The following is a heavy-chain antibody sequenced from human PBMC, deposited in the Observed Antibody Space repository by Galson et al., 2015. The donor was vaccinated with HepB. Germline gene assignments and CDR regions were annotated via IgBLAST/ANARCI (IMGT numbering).Heavy chain of an antibody. CDR3: AKLGEWDAYDL. D-gene: IGHD3-16*01. CDR2: IDPADSYT. J-gene: IGHJ3*01. V-gene: IGHV5-10-1*01. CDR1: GYTFSHFW. Sequence: QSGAEVKKPGESLRISCTGSGYTFSHFWISWVRQMPGKGLEWMGRIDPADSYTNYSPSFRGRVTFSADTSNTTAYLQWSSLKASDTAMYYCAKLGEWDAYDLWGQGTMITVSS.